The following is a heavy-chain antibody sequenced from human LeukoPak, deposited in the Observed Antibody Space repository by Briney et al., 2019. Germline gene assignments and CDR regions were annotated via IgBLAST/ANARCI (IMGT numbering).Heavy chain of an antibody. J-gene: IGHJ4*02. V-gene: IGHV3-30*04. D-gene: IGHD3-10*01. CDR1: GFTFSSYA. CDR3: ARELDGSGSYTPNFDY. Sequence: PGGSLRLSCAASGFTFSSYAMHWVRQAPGKGLEWVAVISYDGSNKYYADSVKGRFTISRDNSKNTLYLQMNSLRAEDTAVYYCARELDGSGSYTPNFDYWGQGTLVTVSS. CDR2: ISYDGSNK.